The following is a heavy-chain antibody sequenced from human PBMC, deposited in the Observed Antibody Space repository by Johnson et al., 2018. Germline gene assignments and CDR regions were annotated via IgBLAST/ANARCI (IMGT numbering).Heavy chain of an antibody. Sequence: EVQLVETGGGLVQPGRSLRLSCAASGFTFDVYAMHWVRQVPGKGLEWVSGISWDSGSTYYADSVKGRFTISRDNSKNSLYLQMNSLRAEDTAVYYCARDLMYYSDSSGYGYWGQGTLVTVSS. D-gene: IGHD3-22*01. CDR1: GFTFDVYA. CDR3: ARDLMYYSDSSGYGY. CDR2: ISWDSGST. J-gene: IGHJ4*02. V-gene: IGHV3-9*01.